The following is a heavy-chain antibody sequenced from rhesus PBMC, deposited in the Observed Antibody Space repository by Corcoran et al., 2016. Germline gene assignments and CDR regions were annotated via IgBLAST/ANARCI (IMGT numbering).Heavy chain of an antibody. Sequence: QVQLQESGPGLVKPSETLSLPCGVSGSSISSGYGWGWFPPPPGTGLVWIGYIGGSRVSTIYIPSLKSRVTISKDTSKNQFSLNLRSVTAADTALYYCARGYWSGGVCYAFDYWGQGVLVTVSS. V-gene: IGHV4-127*01. CDR3: ARGYWSGGVCYAFDY. CDR2: IGGSRVST. CDR1: GSSISSGYG. D-gene: IGHD2-8*01. J-gene: IGHJ4*01.